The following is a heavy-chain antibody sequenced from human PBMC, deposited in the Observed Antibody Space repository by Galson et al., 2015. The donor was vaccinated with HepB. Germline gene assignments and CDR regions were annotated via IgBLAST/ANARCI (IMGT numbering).Heavy chain of an antibody. CDR2: IYYSGRT. Sequence: ETLSLTCTVSAGSISGHFGGWVRQPPGKGLEWIGYIYYSGRTNYNPSLKSRVTMSVDTSRNQFSLRLTSVTAAGTAVYYCARGSWDSGTRPFDYWGRGTLVTVSS. V-gene: IGHV4-59*11. CDR3: ARGSWDSGTRPFDY. D-gene: IGHD3-10*01. J-gene: IGHJ4*02. CDR1: AGSISGHF.